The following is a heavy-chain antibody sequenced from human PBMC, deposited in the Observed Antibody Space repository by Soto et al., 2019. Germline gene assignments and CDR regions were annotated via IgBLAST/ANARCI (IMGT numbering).Heavy chain of an antibody. D-gene: IGHD3-22*01. J-gene: IGHJ4*02. Sequence: GASVKVSCKASGGTFSSYAISWVRQAPGQGLEWMGGIIPIFGTANYAQKFQGRVTITADESTSTAYMELSSLRSEDTAVYYCARTGRSYYDSSGPNPFAYWGQGTLVTVSS. CDR1: GGTFSSYA. CDR2: IIPIFGTA. CDR3: ARTGRSYYDSSGPNPFAY. V-gene: IGHV1-69*13.